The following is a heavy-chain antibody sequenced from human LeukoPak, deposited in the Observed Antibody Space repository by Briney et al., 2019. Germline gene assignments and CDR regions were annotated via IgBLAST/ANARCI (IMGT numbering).Heavy chain of an antibody. CDR1: GFTFSSNY. D-gene: IGHD2-21*02. CDR3: ARVSSMNLAYCGGDCPADAFDI. V-gene: IGHV3-66*01. Sequence: GGSLRLSCAASGFTFSSNYMSWVRQAPGKGLEWVSVIYSGGSTYYADSVKGRFTISRDNSKNTLYLQMNSLRAEDTAVYYCARVSSMNLAYCGGDCPADAFDIWGQGTMVTVSS. J-gene: IGHJ3*02. CDR2: IYSGGST.